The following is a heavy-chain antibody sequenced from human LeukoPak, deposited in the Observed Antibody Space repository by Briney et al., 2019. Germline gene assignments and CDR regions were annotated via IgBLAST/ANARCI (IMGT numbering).Heavy chain of an antibody. CDR1: GFTFSSYA. V-gene: IGHV3-23*01. J-gene: IGHJ4*02. Sequence: GGSLRLSCAASGFTFSSYAMSWVRQAPGKGLEWVSAISGSGGSTYYADSVKGRFTISRDNSKNTLYLQMNSLRAEDTAVYYCAKDTIKFTIPGYFDYWGRGTLVTVSS. CDR2: ISGSGGST. CDR3: AKDTIKFTIPGYFDY. D-gene: IGHD3-3*01.